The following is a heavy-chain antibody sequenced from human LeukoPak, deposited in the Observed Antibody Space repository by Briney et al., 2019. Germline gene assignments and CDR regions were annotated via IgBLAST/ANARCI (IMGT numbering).Heavy chain of an antibody. V-gene: IGHV3-21*01. CDR2: ISSSSSYI. J-gene: IGHJ3*01. Sequence: PGGSLRLSCAASGFTFSSYSMNWVRQAPGKGLEWVSSISSSSSYIYYADSVKGRFTISRDNAKNSLYLQMSSLRAEDTAVYYCARDRSSGYNSYWGQGTMVTVSS. D-gene: IGHD3-22*01. CDR3: ARDRSSGYNSY. CDR1: GFTFSSYS.